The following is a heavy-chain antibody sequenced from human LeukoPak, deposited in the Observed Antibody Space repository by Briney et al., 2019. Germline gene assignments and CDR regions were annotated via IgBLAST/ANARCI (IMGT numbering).Heavy chain of an antibody. V-gene: IGHV3-21*01. D-gene: IGHD1-26*01. J-gene: IGHJ4*02. Sequence: PGGSLRLSCAASGFTFSSYSMNWVPHAPGKALEWVSSISSSSSYIYYADSVQGRFTLSRDHAKNSLYLQINRLRAEHTAVYYCARGYSGSYYDYWGQGTLVTVSS. CDR1: GFTFSSYS. CDR3: ARGYSGSYYDY. CDR2: ISSSSSYI.